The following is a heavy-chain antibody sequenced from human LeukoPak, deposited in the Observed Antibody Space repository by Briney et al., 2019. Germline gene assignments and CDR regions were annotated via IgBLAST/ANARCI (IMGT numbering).Heavy chain of an antibody. Sequence: AGGSLRLSCAASGFTFSNYGMHWVRQAPGRGLEWVAVIWYDGSTKYYADSVKGRFTIPRDNSKNMLYLQMNSLRAEDTAVYYCAANFDFWGQGTLVTVSS. CDR1: GFTFSNYG. J-gene: IGHJ4*02. CDR2: IWYDGSTK. CDR3: AANFDF. V-gene: IGHV3-33*01.